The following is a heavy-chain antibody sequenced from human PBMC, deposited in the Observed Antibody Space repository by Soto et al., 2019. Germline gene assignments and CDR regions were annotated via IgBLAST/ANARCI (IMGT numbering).Heavy chain of an antibody. CDR1: GYSFTNYG. V-gene: IGHV1-3*01. J-gene: IGHJ6*02. D-gene: IGHD3-22*01. Sequence: ASVKVSCKTSGYSFTNYGSCWVRQVPGQGLEWMGWISAGNGNTKYSQKFQGRVTITRDTSASTAYMELSSLRSEDTAVYYCARFTMIVVPAASYYYYGMDVWGQGTTVTVSS. CDR3: ARFTMIVVPAASYYYYGMDV. CDR2: ISAGNGNT.